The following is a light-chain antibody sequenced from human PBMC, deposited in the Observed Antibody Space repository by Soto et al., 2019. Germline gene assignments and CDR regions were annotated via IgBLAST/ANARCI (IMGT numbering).Light chain of an antibody. CDR3: QQYNNWPPLT. J-gene: IGKJ4*01. Sequence: EIVMTQSPATLSVSAGERVTLSCRASQSVSSNLAWYQQKPGQAPRLLIYGASTRATGIPARFSGSGSGTDFTLTISSLQSEDFAVYYCQQYNNWPPLTSGGGTKVEIK. CDR1: QSVSSN. CDR2: GAS. V-gene: IGKV3D-15*01.